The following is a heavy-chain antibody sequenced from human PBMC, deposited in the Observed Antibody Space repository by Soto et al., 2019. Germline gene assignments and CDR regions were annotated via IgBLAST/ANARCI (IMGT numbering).Heavy chain of an antibody. CDR2: IWNAGNNK. Sequence: GGSLRLSGSAPGFTFRSHAMNWVRQAPGKGLEWVALIWNAGNNKYYTDAGSVKGRFTISRDNSRNTLYLEMNSVRADDTAVYYCARGPDYSNFGYFDYWGQGTLVTVSS. D-gene: IGHD4-4*01. CDR3: ARGPDYSNFGYFDY. CDR1: GFTFRSHA. J-gene: IGHJ4*02. V-gene: IGHV3-33*01.